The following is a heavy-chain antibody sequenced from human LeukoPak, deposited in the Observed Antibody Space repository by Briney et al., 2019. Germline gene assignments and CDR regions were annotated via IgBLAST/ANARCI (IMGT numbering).Heavy chain of an antibody. CDR3: ATIAVAGSIVF. J-gene: IGHJ4*02. V-gene: IGHV1-2*02. Sequence: ASVKVSCKASGYSFSGYDMHWVRQAPGQGLEWMGWINPERGGTQFLQKFRGRVAMTRDTSISTAYMELSRLRSDDTAIYYCATIAVAGSIVFWGQGTLVTVSS. CDR2: INPERGGT. D-gene: IGHD6-19*01. CDR1: GYSFSGYD.